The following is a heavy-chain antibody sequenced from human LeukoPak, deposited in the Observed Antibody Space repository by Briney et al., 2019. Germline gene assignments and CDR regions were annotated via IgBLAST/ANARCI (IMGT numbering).Heavy chain of an antibody. J-gene: IGHJ4*02. Sequence: GESLKISCKGSGYSFTSYWIGWVRQMPGKGLEWMGIIYPGDSDTRYSPSFQGQVTISADKSISTAYLQWSSLKASDTAMYYCARRSNYYDSGGYSMYYFDYWGQGTLVTVSS. CDR3: ARRSNYYDSGGYSMYYFDY. V-gene: IGHV5-51*01. CDR1: GYSFTSYW. D-gene: IGHD3-22*01. CDR2: IYPGDSDT.